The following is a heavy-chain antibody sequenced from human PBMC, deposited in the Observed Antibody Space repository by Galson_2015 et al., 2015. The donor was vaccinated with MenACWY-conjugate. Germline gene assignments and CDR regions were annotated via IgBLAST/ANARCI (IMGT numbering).Heavy chain of an antibody. J-gene: IGHJ6*02. CDR1: GGSISSSSYY. CDR3: ARAGGNMVATQNYYYYYYGMDV. Sequence: SETLSLTCTVSGGSISSSSYYWGWIRQPPGKGLEWIGSIYYSGSTYYNPSLKSRVTISVDTSKNQFSLKLSSVTAADTAVYYCARAGGNMVATQNYYYYYYGMDVWGQGTTVTVSS. V-gene: IGHV4-39*07. D-gene: IGHD5-12*01. CDR2: IYYSGST.